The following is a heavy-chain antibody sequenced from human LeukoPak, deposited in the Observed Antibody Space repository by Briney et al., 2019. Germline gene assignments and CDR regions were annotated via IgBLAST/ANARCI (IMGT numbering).Heavy chain of an antibody. V-gene: IGHV4-61*08. Sequence: SETLSLTCAVSGGSIKNDGYSWSWIRQSPGKGLEWLGYVYYSGSTNYNPSLKSRVTISVDTSKNQFSLKLSSVTAADTAVYYCAGTYKYYYYYYMDVWGKGTTVTISS. CDR2: VYYSGST. CDR3: AGTYKYYYYYYMDV. CDR1: GGSIKNDGYS. D-gene: IGHD1-14*01. J-gene: IGHJ6*03.